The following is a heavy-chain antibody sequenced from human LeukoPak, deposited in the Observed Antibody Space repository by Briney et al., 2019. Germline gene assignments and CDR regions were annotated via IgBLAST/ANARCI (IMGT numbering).Heavy chain of an antibody. Sequence: GGSLRLSCAASGVSFSSYAMSWVRQAPGKGLEWVSAISGSGGSTYYADSVKGRFTISRDNSKNTLYLQMNSLRAEDTAVYYCAKGRRRITMIVVVINYGMDVWGQGTTVTVSS. J-gene: IGHJ6*02. V-gene: IGHV3-23*01. D-gene: IGHD3-22*01. CDR3: AKGRRRITMIVVVINYGMDV. CDR2: ISGSGGST. CDR1: GVSFSSYA.